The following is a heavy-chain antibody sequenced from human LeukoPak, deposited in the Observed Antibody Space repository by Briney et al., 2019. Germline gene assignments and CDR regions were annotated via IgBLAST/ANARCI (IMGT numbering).Heavy chain of an antibody. V-gene: IGHV3-30*18. J-gene: IGHJ4*02. CDR3: AKESSRYGDYQVFDY. D-gene: IGHD4-17*01. Sequence: GGSLRLSCAASGFTFSSYGMHWVRQAPGEGLEWVAVISYDGSNKYYADSVKGRFTISRDNSKNTLYLQMNSLRAEDTAVYYCAKESSRYGDYQVFDYWGQGTLVTVSS. CDR2: ISYDGSNK. CDR1: GFTFSSYG.